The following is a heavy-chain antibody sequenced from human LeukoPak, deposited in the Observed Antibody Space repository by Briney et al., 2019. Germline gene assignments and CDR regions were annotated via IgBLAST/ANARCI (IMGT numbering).Heavy chain of an antibody. CDR1: GFTFSSYS. CDR3: VRDRAVAGTEEFYFDL. CDR2: INGDGRTT. J-gene: IGHJ4*02. V-gene: IGHV3-74*01. D-gene: IGHD6-19*01. Sequence: GGSLRLSCAASGFTFSSYSMNWVRQAPGKGLVWVSRINGDGRTTTYADSVKGRFTIFRDNAKNTLYLQMNSLRAEDTALYYCVRDRAVAGTEEFYFDLWGQGTLVTASS.